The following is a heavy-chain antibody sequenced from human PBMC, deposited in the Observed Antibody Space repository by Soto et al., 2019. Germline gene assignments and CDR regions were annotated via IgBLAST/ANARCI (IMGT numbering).Heavy chain of an antibody. J-gene: IGHJ6*02. CDR2: ISGSGGST. CDR3: ASYEYRSSLNYYYYYGMDV. CDR1: GFTFSSYA. V-gene: IGHV3-23*01. Sequence: GGSLRLSCAASGFTFSSYAMSWVRQAPGKGLEWVSAISGSGGSTYYADSVKGRFTISRDNSKNTLYLQMNSLRAEDTAVYYCASYEYRSSLNYYYYYGMDVWGQGTTVTVSS. D-gene: IGHD6-6*01.